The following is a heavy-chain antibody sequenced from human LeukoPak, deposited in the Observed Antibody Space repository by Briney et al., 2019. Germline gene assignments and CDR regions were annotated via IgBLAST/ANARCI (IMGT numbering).Heavy chain of an antibody. D-gene: IGHD2-2*01. V-gene: IGHV1-69*04. CDR3: ARSNIVVVPAARSSDAFDI. CDR1: GGTFSSYA. J-gene: IGHJ3*02. Sequence: GSSVKVSCKASGGTFSSYAISWVRQAPGQGLEWMGRIIPIFGIANYAQKFQGRVTITADKSTSTAYMELSSPRSEDTAVYYCARSNIVVVPAARSSDAFDIWGQGAMVTVSS. CDR2: IIPIFGIA.